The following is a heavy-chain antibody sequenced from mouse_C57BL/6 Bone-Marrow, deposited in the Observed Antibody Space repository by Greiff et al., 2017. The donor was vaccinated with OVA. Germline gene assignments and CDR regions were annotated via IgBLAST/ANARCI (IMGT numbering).Heavy chain of an antibody. D-gene: IGHD1-1*01. Sequence: QVQLQQPGAELVRPGSSVKLSCKASGYTFTSYWMHWVKQRPIQGLEWIGNIDPSNSETHYNQKFKDKATLTVDKSSSTAYMQLSSLTSEDSAVYYCITTGVDLDYWGQGTTLTVSS. J-gene: IGHJ2*01. V-gene: IGHV1-52*01. CDR3: ITTGVDLDY. CDR1: GYTFTSYW. CDR2: IDPSNSET.